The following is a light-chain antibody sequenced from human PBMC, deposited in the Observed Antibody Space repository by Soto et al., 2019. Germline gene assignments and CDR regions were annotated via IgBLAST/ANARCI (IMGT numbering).Light chain of an antibody. CDR3: QQSYGTPIT. V-gene: IGKV1-39*01. CDR1: QSISRY. J-gene: IGKJ5*01. CDR2: VAS. Sequence: DIQMTQSPSTLSASVGDRVTITCRASQSISRYLNWYQQKPGKAPNLLIYVASSLQSEVPSRFSGSGSGTDGTLTITSLQPEDGATYDGQQSYGTPITFGQGTRLEIK.